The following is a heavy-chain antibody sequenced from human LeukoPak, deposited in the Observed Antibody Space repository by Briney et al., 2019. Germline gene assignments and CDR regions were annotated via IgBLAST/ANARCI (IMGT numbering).Heavy chain of an antibody. V-gene: IGHV4-39*01. D-gene: IGHD3-3*01. CDR3: ARHHDFSPLDV. CDR1: GGSISSSSYY. Sequence: PSETLSLTCTVSGGSISSSSYYWGWIRQPPGKGLEWIGSIYYSGSTYYNPSLKSRVTISVDTSKNQFSLKLSSVTAADTAVYYCARHHDFSPLDVWGKGTTVTVSS. CDR2: IYYSGST. J-gene: IGHJ6*04.